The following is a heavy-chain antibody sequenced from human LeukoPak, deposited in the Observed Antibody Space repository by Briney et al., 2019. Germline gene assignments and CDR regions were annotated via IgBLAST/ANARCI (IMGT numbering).Heavy chain of an antibody. CDR1: GFTFDDYA. V-gene: IGHV3-9*01. CDR2: ISWNSGSI. D-gene: IGHD3-22*01. Sequence: PGGSLRLSCAASGFTFDDYAMHWVRQAPGKGLEWVSGISWNSGSIGYADSVKGRFTISRDNAKNSLYLQMNSLRAEDTALYYCAKDHSANYHDSSGYLDYWGQGTLVTVSS. CDR3: AKDHSANYHDSSGYLDY. J-gene: IGHJ4*02.